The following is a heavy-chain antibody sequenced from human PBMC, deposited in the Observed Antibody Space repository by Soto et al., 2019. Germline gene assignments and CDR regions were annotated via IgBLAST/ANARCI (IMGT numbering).Heavy chain of an antibody. CDR2: INAGNGNT. CDR1: GNTVPNYA. D-gene: IGHD6-19*01. Sequence: ASVKVSCKASGNTVPNYAIHWVRQAPGQRLEWMGWINAGNGNTKYSQKFQGRVTITRDTSASTAYMELSSLRSEDTAVYYCAIDAVAGTRSPMDYYYYYGMDVWGQGTTVTVSS. V-gene: IGHV1-3*01. CDR3: AIDAVAGTRSPMDYYYYYGMDV. J-gene: IGHJ6*02.